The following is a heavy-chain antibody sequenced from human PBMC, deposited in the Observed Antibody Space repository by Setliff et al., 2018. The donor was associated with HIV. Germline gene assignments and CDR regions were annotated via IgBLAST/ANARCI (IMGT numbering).Heavy chain of an antibody. Sequence: GGSLRLSCVISGFTFSGFEVNWVRQPPGKGLDWVSNINVSGSTIFYTESVKGRFTISRDNAKNSLYLQMNSLRAGDTAIYYCARYSNGYRAFDIWGQGTAVTVSS. CDR3: ARYSNGYRAFDI. CDR2: INVSGSTI. V-gene: IGHV3-48*03. J-gene: IGHJ3*02. CDR1: GFTFSGFE. D-gene: IGHD5-18*01.